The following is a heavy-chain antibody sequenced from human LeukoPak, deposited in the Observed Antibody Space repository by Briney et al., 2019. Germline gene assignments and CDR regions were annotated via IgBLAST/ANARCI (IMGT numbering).Heavy chain of an antibody. CDR1: GFTFSRYS. V-gene: IGHV3-21*01. J-gene: IGHJ4*02. Sequence: GGSLRLSCAASGFTFSRYSMNWVRQAPGKGLEWVSFISGNSAYIYYADSVKGRFTISRDNAKNSLYLQMNSLRAEDTAVYYCARHSGSWDYFDYWGQGTLVTVSS. CDR3: ARHSGSWDYFDY. D-gene: IGHD1-26*01. CDR2: ISGNSAYI.